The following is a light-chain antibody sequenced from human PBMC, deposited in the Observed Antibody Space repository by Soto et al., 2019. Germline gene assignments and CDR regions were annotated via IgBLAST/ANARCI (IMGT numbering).Light chain of an antibody. CDR1: SSNIGAYNF. Sequence: QSVLTQPHSVSGSPGQSIPISCTGTSSNIGAYNFVSLYQQQPGKAPTLMIYDVNIRPSGVSNRFSSSKSCNTASPIISGLQAYDEADYYCSSSTTSTTMIFGGGTKLTVL. CDR2: DVN. V-gene: IGLV2-14*03. CDR3: SSSTTSTTMI. J-gene: IGLJ2*01.